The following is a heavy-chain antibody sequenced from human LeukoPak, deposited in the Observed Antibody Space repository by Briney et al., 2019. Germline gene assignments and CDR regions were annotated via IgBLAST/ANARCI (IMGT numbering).Heavy chain of an antibody. D-gene: IGHD3-10*01. J-gene: IGHJ4*02. CDR3: ARGGRGGSGSYYNEIGY. CDR1: GYTFTSYD. CDR2: MNPNSGNT. V-gene: IGHV1-8*01. Sequence: VSVKVSCKASGYTFTSYDINWVRQATGQGLEWMGWMNPNSGNTGYAQKFQGRVTMTRNTSISTAYMELSSLRSEDTAVYYCARGGRGGSGSYYNEIGYWGQGTLVTVSS.